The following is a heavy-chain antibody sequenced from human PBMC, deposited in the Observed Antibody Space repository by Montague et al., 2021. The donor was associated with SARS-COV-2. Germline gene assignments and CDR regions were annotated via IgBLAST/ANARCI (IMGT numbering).Heavy chain of an antibody. CDR1: GFTFSDYS. J-gene: IGHJ4*02. CDR3: VRGAAAGPFDF. Sequence: SLRLSCAVSGFTFSDYSVNWVRQAPGKGLEWVSGIKRKGDSTGYEDSVKGRFTISRDNAKNSLYLQMNSLRAEDTALYYCVRGAAAGPFDFWGQGTLVTVSS. D-gene: IGHD6-13*01. CDR2: IKRKGDST. V-gene: IGHV3-20*04.